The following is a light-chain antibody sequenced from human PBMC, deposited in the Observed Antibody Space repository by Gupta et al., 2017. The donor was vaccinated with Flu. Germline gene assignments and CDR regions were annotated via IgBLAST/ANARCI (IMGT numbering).Light chain of an antibody. V-gene: IGLV2-23*01. CDR1: SSDVGSDNL. J-gene: IGLJ2*01. CDR2: EGS. Sequence: ISCTGTSSDVGSDNLVSWYQQHPGKAPKLMIYEGSKRPSGVSNRFSGSKSGNTASLTISGLQAEDEADYYCCSYAGSSTDVVFGGGTKLTVL. CDR3: CSYAGSSTDVV.